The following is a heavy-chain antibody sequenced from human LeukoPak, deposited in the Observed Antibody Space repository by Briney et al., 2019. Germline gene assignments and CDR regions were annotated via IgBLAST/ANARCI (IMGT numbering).Heavy chain of an antibody. CDR3: AREDIVGATIFLLIY. CDR1: GYTFTSDG. J-gene: IGHJ4*02. CDR2: ISAYNGNT. D-gene: IGHD1-26*01. Sequence: ASVKVSCKASGYTFTSDGISWVRQAPGQGREWMGWISAYNGNTNYAQKLQGRVTMTTDTSTSTAYMELRSLRSDDTAVYYCAREDIVGATIFLLIYWGQGTLVTVSS. V-gene: IGHV1-18*01.